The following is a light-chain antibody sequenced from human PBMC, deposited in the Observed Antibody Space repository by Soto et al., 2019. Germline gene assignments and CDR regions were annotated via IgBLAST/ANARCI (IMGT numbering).Light chain of an antibody. J-gene: IGKJ1*01. CDR1: QSIDRW. CDR3: QHYNSYGT. CDR2: HVS. V-gene: IGKV1-5*01. Sequence: DIQMTQSPSTLPASVGDRVTITCRASQSIDRWLAWYQQRPGKAPKILIYHVSSLETGVPSRFSGSGSATEFTLTLSSLQPDDFATYYCQHYNSYGTFGQGTKVDIK.